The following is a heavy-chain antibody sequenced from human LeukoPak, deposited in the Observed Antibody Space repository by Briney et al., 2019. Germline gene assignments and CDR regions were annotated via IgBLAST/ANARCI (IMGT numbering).Heavy chain of an antibody. J-gene: IGHJ4*02. CDR3: ARGRDGSSWYDYFDY. D-gene: IGHD6-13*01. CDR1: GYTLTDYY. V-gene: IGHV1-3*01. CDR2: INAGNGNT. Sequence: GASVKVSCKASGYTLTDYYMHWVRQAPGQRLEWMGWINAGNGNTKYSQKFQGRVTITRDTSASTAYMELSSLRSEDTAVYYCARGRDGSSWYDYFDYWGQGTLVTVSS.